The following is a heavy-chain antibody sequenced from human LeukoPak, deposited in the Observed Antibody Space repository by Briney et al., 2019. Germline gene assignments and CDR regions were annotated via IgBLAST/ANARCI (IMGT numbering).Heavy chain of an antibody. CDR1: GGTFSSYA. V-gene: IGHV1-69*04. J-gene: IGHJ5*02. D-gene: IGHD5-18*01. Sequence: GASVKVSCKASGGTFSSYAISWVRQAPGQGLEWMGRIIPILGIANYAQKFQGRVTITADKSTSTAYMELSSLRSEDTAVYYCARVSHSYGYGPELNWFDPWGLGTLVTVSS. CDR2: IIPILGIA. CDR3: ARVSHSYGYGPELNWFDP.